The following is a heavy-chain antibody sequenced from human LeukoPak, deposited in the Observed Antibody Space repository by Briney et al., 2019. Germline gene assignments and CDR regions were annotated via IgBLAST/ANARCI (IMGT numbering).Heavy chain of an antibody. CDR3: ARDYCRGGTVVTRCAFDI. D-gene: IGHD4-23*01. CDR2: IGGSGATT. CDR1: GFSFSAYG. J-gene: IGHJ3*02. Sequence: GGSLRLSCAASGFSFSAYGMNWVRQAPGKGLEWVSAIGGSGATTYYADSVRGRFTISRDNSKNTLYLQMNSLRAEDTAVYYCARDYCRGGTVVTRCAFDIWGQGTMVTVSS. V-gene: IGHV3-23*01.